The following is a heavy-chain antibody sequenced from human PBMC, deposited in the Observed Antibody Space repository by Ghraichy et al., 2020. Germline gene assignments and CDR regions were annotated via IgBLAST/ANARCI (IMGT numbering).Heavy chain of an antibody. D-gene: IGHD3-22*01. V-gene: IGHV3-7*01. CDR1: GFTFSSYW. Sequence: GGSLRLSCAASGFTFSSYWMSWVRQAPGKGLEWVANIKQDGSEKYYVDSVKGRFTISRDNAKNSLYLQMNSLRAEDTAVYYCARGRPSEYYDIPGAFDIWGQGTMVTVSS. CDR2: IKQDGSEK. J-gene: IGHJ3*02. CDR3: ARGRPSEYYDIPGAFDI.